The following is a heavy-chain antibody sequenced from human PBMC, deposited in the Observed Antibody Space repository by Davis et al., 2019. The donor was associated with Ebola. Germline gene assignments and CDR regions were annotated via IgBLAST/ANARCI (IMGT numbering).Heavy chain of an antibody. J-gene: IGHJ5*02. CDR2: INPNSGGT. V-gene: IGHV1-2*04. D-gene: IGHD6-13*01. CDR1: GYTFTGYY. Sequence: AASVKVSCKASGYTFTGYYMHWVRQAPGQGFEWMGWINPNSGGTNYAQKFQGWVTMTRDTSISTAYMELSRLRSEDTAVYYCARWYGVAAALSWFDPWGQGTLVTVSS. CDR3: ARWYGVAAALSWFDP.